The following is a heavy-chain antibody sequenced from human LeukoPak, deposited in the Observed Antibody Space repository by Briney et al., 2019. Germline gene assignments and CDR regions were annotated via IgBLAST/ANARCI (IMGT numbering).Heavy chain of an antibody. J-gene: IGHJ4*02. CDR3: ARGGGDGYNFGC. CDR1: GFTFSTYA. CDR2: MSRDVRNQ. Sequence: GGSLRLSCAASGFTFSTYAMHWVRQPPGKGLGWVAVMSRDVRNQHYADSVKGRFTISRDNSKNTLYLQVNSLRAEDTGVYYCARGGGDGYNFGCWGQGSLDTVSS. D-gene: IGHD5-24*01. V-gene: IGHV3-30*04.